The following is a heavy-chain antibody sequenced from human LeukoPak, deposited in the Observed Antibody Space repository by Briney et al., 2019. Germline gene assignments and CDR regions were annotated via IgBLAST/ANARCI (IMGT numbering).Heavy chain of an antibody. D-gene: IGHD5-24*01. V-gene: IGHV4-4*07. J-gene: IGHJ3*02. CDR2: IYTSGRT. CDR1: GGSIRSYY. Sequence: SETLSLTCTVYGGSIRSYYWSWIRQPAGKGLEWIGRIYTSGRTNNSTSLKSRATLSVDTSKNQFSLKLSSVTAADTAVYYCARDARGRWLRFGAVDIWGQGTMVTVSS. CDR3: ARDARGRWLRFGAVDI.